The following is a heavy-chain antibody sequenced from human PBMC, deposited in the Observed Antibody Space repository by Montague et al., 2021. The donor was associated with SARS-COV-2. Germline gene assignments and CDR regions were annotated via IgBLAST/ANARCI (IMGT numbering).Heavy chain of an antibody. V-gene: IGHV4-34*01. J-gene: IGHJ5*02. CDR1: GVSFSGYY. Sequence: SETLSLTCAVYGVSFSGYYWSWIRQPPGKGLEWIGEINHSGSTNYNPSLKSRVTISVDTSTNQFSLTLSSVTAADTAVYYCARSHLPRLVLSRGWFDPWGQGTLVTVSS. D-gene: IGHD6-19*01. CDR2: INHSGST. CDR3: ARSHLPRLVLSRGWFDP.